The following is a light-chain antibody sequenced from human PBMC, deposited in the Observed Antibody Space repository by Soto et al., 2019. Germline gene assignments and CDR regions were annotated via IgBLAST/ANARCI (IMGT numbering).Light chain of an antibody. CDR1: QSVSSN. CDR2: GAS. Sequence: EIVMTQSPATLSVSPGERATLSCRASQSVSSNLAWYQQKPGQAPRLLIYGASTRATGIPASFSGSGSGTEFPHTSSSLQCEHFSVCCCQHYNNWPAWTFGEGTKVEIK. V-gene: IGKV3-15*01. J-gene: IGKJ1*01. CDR3: QHYNNWPAWT.